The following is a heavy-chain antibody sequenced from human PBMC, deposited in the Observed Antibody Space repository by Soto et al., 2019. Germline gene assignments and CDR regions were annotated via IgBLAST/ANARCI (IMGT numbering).Heavy chain of an antibody. CDR1: GFTFSHYW. D-gene: IGHD5-18*01. V-gene: IGHV3-74*01. CDR3: ARDRGYSYDS. J-gene: IGHJ4*02. Sequence: EVQLVESGGGLVQPGGSLRLSCAASGFTFSHYWMHWVRQAPGKGLVWVSHIKTDGTTTTYADSVRGRFTISRDSANNTLYLQMHSLTAEDTAVYYCARDRGYSYDSWGQGTLVTVSS. CDR2: IKTDGTTT.